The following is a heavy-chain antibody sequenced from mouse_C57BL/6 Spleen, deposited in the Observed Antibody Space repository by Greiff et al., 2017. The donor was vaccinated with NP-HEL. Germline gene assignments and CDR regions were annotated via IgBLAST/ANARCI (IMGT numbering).Heavy chain of an antibody. CDR1: GYTFTDYY. CDR2: INPNNGGT. Sequence: EVQLQQSGPELVKPGASVKISCKASGYTFTDYYMNWVKQSHGKSLEWIGDINPNNGGTSYNQKFKGKATLTVDKSSGTAYMELRSLPSEDSAVYYCARSNGSSPDWFAYWGQGTLVTVSA. CDR3: ARSNGSSPDWFAY. D-gene: IGHD1-1*01. J-gene: IGHJ3*01. V-gene: IGHV1-26*01.